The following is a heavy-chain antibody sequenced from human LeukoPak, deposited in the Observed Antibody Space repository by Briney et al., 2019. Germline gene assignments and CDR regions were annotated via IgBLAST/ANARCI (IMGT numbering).Heavy chain of an antibody. CDR2: IYYSVTT. J-gene: IGHJ3*02. D-gene: IGHD3-10*01. CDR1: GGSISSDY. Sequence: SETLSLTCTVSGGSISSDYWSWIRQPPGKGLEWIGYIYYSVTTKYNPSLKSRVTISVDTSKNQFSLKLTSVTAADTAVYYCAKSNGYGLVDIWGQGTMVTVSS. V-gene: IGHV4-59*12. CDR3: AKSNGYGLVDI.